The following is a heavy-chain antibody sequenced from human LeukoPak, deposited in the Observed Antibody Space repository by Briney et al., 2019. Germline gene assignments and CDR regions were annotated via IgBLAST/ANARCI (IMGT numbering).Heavy chain of an antibody. CDR2: ISTSVTYT. J-gene: IGHJ5*02. CDR3: AREGRSGSYLGRFDP. CDR1: GFTFGDYY. V-gene: IGHV3-11*05. Sequence: GGSLRLSCAASGFTFGDYYMSWIRQAPGRGLEWVSYISTSVTYTEYADSVKGRFAISRDNAKNSLYLQMNSLRAEDTAVYYCAREGRSGSYLGRFDPWGQGTLVTVPS. D-gene: IGHD1-26*01.